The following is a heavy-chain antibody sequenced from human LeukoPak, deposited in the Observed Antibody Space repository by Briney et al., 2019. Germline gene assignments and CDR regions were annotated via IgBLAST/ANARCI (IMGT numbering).Heavy chain of an antibody. Sequence: GESLKISCKGSGYSFTSYWIGWVRQMPGKGLEWMGIIYPGDSDTRYSPSFQGQVTISADKSISTAYLQWSSLKASDTAMYYCARLRDRYSGSYYGWFDPWGQGTLVTVSS. J-gene: IGHJ5*02. CDR3: ARLRDRYSGSYYGWFDP. D-gene: IGHD1-26*01. CDR2: IYPGDSDT. CDR1: GYSFTSYW. V-gene: IGHV5-51*01.